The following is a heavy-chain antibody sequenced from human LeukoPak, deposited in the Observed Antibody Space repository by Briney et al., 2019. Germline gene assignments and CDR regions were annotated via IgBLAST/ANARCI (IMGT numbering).Heavy chain of an antibody. D-gene: IGHD6-19*01. Sequence: SETLSLTCTVSGGSISSYYWTWIRQPPGKGPEWIGYIYHSGSTNYNPSLKSRVTISVDTSKSQLSLKLSSVTAADTAMYYCARDTGYSNGWFDYWGQGTLVTVSS. V-gene: IGHV4-59*01. CDR2: IYHSGST. CDR3: ARDTGYSNGWFDY. J-gene: IGHJ4*02. CDR1: GGSISSYY.